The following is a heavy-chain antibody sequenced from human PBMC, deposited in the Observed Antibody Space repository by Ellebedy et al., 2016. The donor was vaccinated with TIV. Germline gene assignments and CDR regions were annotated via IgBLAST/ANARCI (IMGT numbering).Heavy chain of an antibody. J-gene: IGHJ5*02. D-gene: IGHD1-7*01. CDR1: GGSLKSKY. Sequence: MPGGSLRLSCAVYGGSLKSKYWTWIRQPPGKGLEWIGEVNHNGEITNYNPSLKSPFTISLDTSKNQIFLTLSSVTAADTAVYYCARSQNYFDPWGQGTLVTVSS. CDR3: ARSQNYFDP. V-gene: IGHV4-34*01. CDR2: VNHNGEIT.